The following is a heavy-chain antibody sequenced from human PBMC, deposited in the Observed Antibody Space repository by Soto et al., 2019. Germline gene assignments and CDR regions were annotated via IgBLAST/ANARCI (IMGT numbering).Heavy chain of an antibody. D-gene: IGHD4-17*01. Sequence: GGSLRLSCAASGFTVSSNYMSWVRQAPGKGLEWVSVIYSGGSTYYADSVKGRFTISRDNSKNTLYLQMNSLRAEDTAVDYCARETTTTRYYYYGMDVWGQGTTVTVSS. J-gene: IGHJ6*02. CDR3: ARETTTTRYYYYGMDV. CDR1: GFTVSSNY. V-gene: IGHV3-53*01. CDR2: IYSGGST.